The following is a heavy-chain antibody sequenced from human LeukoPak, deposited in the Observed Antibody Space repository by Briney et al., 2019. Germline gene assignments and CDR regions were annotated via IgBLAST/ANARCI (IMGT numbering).Heavy chain of an antibody. V-gene: IGHV3-9*01. CDR3: ARPSPPGDGYNPCDY. D-gene: IGHD5-24*01. J-gene: IGHJ4*02. CDR2: ISWNSGTI. CDR1: GFTFDDYA. Sequence: GGSLRLSCAASGFTFDDYAMHWVRQAPGKGLEWVSGISWNSGTIGYADSVKGRFTISRDNSKNTVYLQMNSLRTEDTAVYYCARPSPPGDGYNPCDYWGPGALVIVSS.